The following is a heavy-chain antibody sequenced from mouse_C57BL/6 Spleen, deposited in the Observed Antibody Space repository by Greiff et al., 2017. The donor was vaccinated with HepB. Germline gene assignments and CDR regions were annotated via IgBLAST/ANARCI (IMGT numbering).Heavy chain of an antibody. CDR2: ISGGGGNT. V-gene: IGHV5-9*01. J-gene: IGHJ4*01. Sequence: EVQLVESGGGLVKPGGSLKLSCAASGFTFSSYTMSWVRQTPEKRLEWVATISGGGGNTYYPDSVKGRFTISRDNAKNTLYLQMSSLRSEDTALYYCARHYYGSRRDYAMDYWGQGTSVTVSS. D-gene: IGHD1-1*01. CDR3: ARHYYGSRRDYAMDY. CDR1: GFTFSSYT.